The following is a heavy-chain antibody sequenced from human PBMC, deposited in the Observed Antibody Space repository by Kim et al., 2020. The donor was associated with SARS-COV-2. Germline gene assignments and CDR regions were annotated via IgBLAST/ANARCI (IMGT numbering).Heavy chain of an antibody. D-gene: IGHD3-3*01. Sequence: GGSLRLSCAASGFTFSSYGMHWVRQAPGKGLEWVAVISYDGSNKYYADSVKGRFTISRDNSKNTLYLQMNSLRAEDTAVYYCAKAGSGYSFAFDIWGQGTMVTVSS. CDR1: GFTFSSYG. CDR2: ISYDGSNK. CDR3: AKAGSGYSFAFDI. J-gene: IGHJ3*02. V-gene: IGHV3-30*18.